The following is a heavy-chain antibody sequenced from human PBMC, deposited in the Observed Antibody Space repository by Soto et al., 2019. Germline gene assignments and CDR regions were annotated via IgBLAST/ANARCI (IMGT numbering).Heavy chain of an antibody. CDR2: IFHDGTA. D-gene: IGHD1-1*01. CDR3: ARHGHVRERPFYYYGMDV. V-gene: IGHV4-4*02. J-gene: IGHJ6*02. CDR1: GVSISSGNW. Sequence: SETLSLTCAVSGVSISSGNWWTWVRQTPQRGLEYIGEIFHDGTANYYPSFERRVAISVDTSKNQFSLKLTSVTAADTAIYFCARHGHVRERPFYYYGMDVWGQGTTVTVSS.